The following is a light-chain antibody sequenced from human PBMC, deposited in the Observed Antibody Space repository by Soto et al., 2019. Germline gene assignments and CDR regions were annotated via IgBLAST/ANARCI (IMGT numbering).Light chain of an antibody. CDR2: KAS. CDR1: QSISSW. Sequence: DIQMTQSPSTLSASVGDRVTITCRASQSISSWLAWYQQKPGKAPKLLIYKASSLESGVPSRFSGSGSGTEFTLTISSLQPGDFATYYCQQYVSYRTLGQGTKVEIK. V-gene: IGKV1-5*03. J-gene: IGKJ1*01. CDR3: QQYVSYRT.